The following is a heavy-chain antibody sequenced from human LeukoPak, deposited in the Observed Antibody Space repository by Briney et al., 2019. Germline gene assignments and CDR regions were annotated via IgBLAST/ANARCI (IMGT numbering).Heavy chain of an antibody. D-gene: IGHD5-12*01. J-gene: IGHJ6*02. CDR2: INHSGST. Sequence: SETLSLTCAVYGGSFSGCYWSWIRQPPGKGLEWIGEINHSGSTNYNPSLKSRVTISVDTSKNQFSLKLSSVTAADTAVYYCARGPPRGYSGYGRGMDVWGQGTTVTVSS. CDR1: GGSFSGCY. V-gene: IGHV4-34*01. CDR3: ARGPPRGYSGYGRGMDV.